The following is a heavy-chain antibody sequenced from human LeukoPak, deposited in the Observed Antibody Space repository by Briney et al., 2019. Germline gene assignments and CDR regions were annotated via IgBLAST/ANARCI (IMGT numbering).Heavy chain of an antibody. CDR1: GFSLSTRGVG. J-gene: IGHJ4*02. CDR2: IYWNDDK. CDR3: AHRRLYNSRWYYFDY. V-gene: IGHV2-5*01. D-gene: IGHD6-13*01. Sequence: SGPTLVNPTQTLTLTCTFSGFSLSTRGVGVGWIRQPPGKALEWLSLIYWNDDKRYSPSLKSRLTITKDTSKNQVVLTMTNMDPVDTATYYCAHRRLYNSRWYYFDYWGQGTLVTVSS.